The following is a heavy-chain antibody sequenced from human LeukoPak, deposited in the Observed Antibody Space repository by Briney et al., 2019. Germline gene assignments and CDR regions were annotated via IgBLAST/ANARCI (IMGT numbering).Heavy chain of an antibody. CDR1: GGSISSGSYY. CDR2: IYTNGST. D-gene: IGHD3-10*01. CDR3: ARDGPYYYGSGSYHLDY. V-gene: IGHV4-61*02. J-gene: IGHJ4*02. Sequence: TLSLTCTVSGGSISSGSYYWSWIRQPAGKGLEWIGRIYTNGSTNYNPSLKSRVTISVDTSKNQFSLKLSSVTAADTAVYYCARDGPYYYGSGSYHLDYWGQGTLVTVSS.